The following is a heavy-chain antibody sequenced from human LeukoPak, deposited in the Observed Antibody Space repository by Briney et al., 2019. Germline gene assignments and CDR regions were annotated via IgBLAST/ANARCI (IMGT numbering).Heavy chain of an antibody. Sequence: PGGSLRLACAASGFTFSSYWMHWVRQAPGKGLVWVSRINSDGSSTSYADSVKGRFTISRDNAKNTLYLQMNSLRAEDTAVYYCARASGGYSYGGGWYYYYMDVWGKGTTVTISS. V-gene: IGHV3-74*01. J-gene: IGHJ6*03. CDR2: INSDGSST. CDR1: GFTFSSYW. D-gene: IGHD5-18*01. CDR3: ARASGGYSYGGGWYYYYMDV.